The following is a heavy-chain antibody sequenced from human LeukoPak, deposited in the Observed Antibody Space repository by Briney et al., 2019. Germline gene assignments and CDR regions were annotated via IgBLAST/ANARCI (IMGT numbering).Heavy chain of an antibody. D-gene: IGHD1-7*01. CDR2: INHSGST. CDR3: ARDDDQKTTHFDY. Sequence: SETLSLTCAVYGGSFSGYYWSWIRQPPGKGLEWIGEINHSGSTNYNPSLKSRVTISVDTSKNQFSLKLSFVTAADTAVYYCARDDDQKTTHFDYWGQGTLVTVSS. CDR1: GGSFSGYY. J-gene: IGHJ4*02. V-gene: IGHV4-34*01.